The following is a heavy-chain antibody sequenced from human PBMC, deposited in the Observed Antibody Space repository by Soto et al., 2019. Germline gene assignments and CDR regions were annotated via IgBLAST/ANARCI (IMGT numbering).Heavy chain of an antibody. Sequence: QVQLVQSGAEVKKPGASVKVSCKASGYTFTSYGISWVRQAPGQGLEWMGWISAYNGNTNYAQKLQGRVTMTTDTPSSTADMERRSLRADDTAGYYCAREGGWGGDCYHWGQGTLVTVSS. CDR2: ISAYNGNT. J-gene: IGHJ5*02. V-gene: IGHV1-18*01. D-gene: IGHD2-21*02. CDR1: GYTFTSYG. CDR3: AREGGWGGDCYH.